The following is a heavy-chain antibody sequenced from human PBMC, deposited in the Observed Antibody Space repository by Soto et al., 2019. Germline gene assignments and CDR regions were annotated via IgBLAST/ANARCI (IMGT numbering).Heavy chain of an antibody. CDR3: DGSYYGDSCGYYRWYFDL. CDR2: IYYGWST. Sequence: QVQLQESGPGLVKPSQTLSLTCTVSGGSISSGDYYWGWIRQPPGRDLEWIGYIYYGWSTYYNPSFKSQDIISVDTSRKQFSLKLSSVTDADTAVYYCDGSYYGDSCGYYRWYFDLWGRGTLVTVS. CDR1: GGSISSGDYY. D-gene: IGHD3-22*01. V-gene: IGHV4-30-4*01. J-gene: IGHJ2*01.